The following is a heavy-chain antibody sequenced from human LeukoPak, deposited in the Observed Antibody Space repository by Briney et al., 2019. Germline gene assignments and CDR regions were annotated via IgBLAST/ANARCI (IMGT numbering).Heavy chain of an antibody. CDR1: GDSVSSNSGT. CDR3: ARGKSKRLDV. Sequence: SQTLSLTCAISGDSVSSNSGTWNWIRQSPSRGLEWLGRTYYGSKWYSDYAVSVKSLITINPDTSKNLFSLQLNSVTPEDTAVYYYARGKSKRLDVWGQGTTVTVSS. CDR2: TYYGSKWYS. D-gene: IGHD5/OR15-5a*01. V-gene: IGHV6-1*01. J-gene: IGHJ6*02.